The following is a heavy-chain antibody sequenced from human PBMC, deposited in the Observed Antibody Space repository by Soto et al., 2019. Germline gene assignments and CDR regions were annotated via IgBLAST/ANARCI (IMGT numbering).Heavy chain of an antibody. J-gene: IGHJ4*02. CDR2: IYGGGDGT. V-gene: IGHV3-23*01. CDR3: AKNRGHEPPYYSDS. CDR1: GFTFSNYA. Sequence: EVLLLESGGGLVQPGGSLRLSCAASGFTFSNYAVNWVRQAPGKGLEWVSTIYGGGDGTHYADSVKGRFTISRDNSKNTLYLQMNSLRAEATAVYYCAKNRGHEPPYYSDSWGQGTLVTVSS.